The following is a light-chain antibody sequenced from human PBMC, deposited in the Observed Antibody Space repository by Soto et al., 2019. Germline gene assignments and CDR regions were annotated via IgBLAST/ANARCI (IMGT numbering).Light chain of an antibody. V-gene: IGLV2-8*01. CDR3: SSYAGSPWL. CDR2: EVT. CDR1: GSDIGNYDY. Sequence: QSVLTQPPSASGSPGQSVTISCTGTGSDIGNYDYVSWYQQYPGKAPKLMIYEVTKRPSGVPDRISGSKSGNTASLTISGLQTEDEADYYCSSYAGSPWLFGGGTKVTVL. J-gene: IGLJ3*02.